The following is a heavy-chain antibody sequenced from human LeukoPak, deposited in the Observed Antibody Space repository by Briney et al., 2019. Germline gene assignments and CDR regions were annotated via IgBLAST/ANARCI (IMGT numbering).Heavy chain of an antibody. Sequence: SETLSLTCTVSGGSISSSSYYWGWIRQPPGKGLEWIGSIYYSGSTYYNPSLKSRVTISVDTSKNQFSLKLSSVTAADTAVYYCASASSGWPFDYWGQGTLVTVSS. J-gene: IGHJ4*02. CDR3: ASASSGWPFDY. CDR1: GGSISSSSYY. D-gene: IGHD6-19*01. V-gene: IGHV4-39*07. CDR2: IYYSGST.